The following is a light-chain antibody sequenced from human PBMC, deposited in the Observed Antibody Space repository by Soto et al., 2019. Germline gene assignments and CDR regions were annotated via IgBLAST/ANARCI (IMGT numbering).Light chain of an antibody. Sequence: QSVRTQPASVSGSPGQSITLSCPGTSSDVGGYNYVSWYQQHPGKAPKLMIYDVSNRPSGISDRFSGSKSGNTASLTISGLQAEDEADYYCSSYTSSSTFYVFGTGTKVTVL. V-gene: IGLV2-14*01. CDR1: SSDVGGYNY. CDR2: DVS. CDR3: SSYTSSSTFYV. J-gene: IGLJ1*01.